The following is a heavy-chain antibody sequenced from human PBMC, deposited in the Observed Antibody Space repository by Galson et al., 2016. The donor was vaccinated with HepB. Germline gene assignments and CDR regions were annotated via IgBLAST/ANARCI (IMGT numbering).Heavy chain of an antibody. V-gene: IGHV3-23*01. CDR1: GFTFTSYT. Sequence: SLRLSCAASGFTFTSYTMAWVRQTPGRGLECVATFSGSGLNTYYPESVRGRFTVSREISTSTLYLQMNGLRAEDTAVYYCARDMWGYEILTAHQRGAFDVWGQGTLVTVS. CDR2: FSGSGLNT. CDR3: ARDMWGYEILTAHQRGAFDV. D-gene: IGHD3-9*01. J-gene: IGHJ3*01.